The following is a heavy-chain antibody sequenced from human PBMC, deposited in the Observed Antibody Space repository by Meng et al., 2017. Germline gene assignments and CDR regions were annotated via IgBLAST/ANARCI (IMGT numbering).Heavy chain of an antibody. J-gene: IGHJ4*02. CDR2: INPNSGGT. D-gene: IGHD6-13*01. CDR3: ARGYSSSWYTDY. V-gene: IGHV1-2*06. CDR1: GYTFTGYY. Sequence: VQRVQAGAEGKKPGASVKVSCKASGYTFTGYYMHWVRQAPGQGLEWMGRINPNSGGTNYAQKFQGRVTMTRDTSISTAYMELSRLRSDDTAVYYCARGYSSSWYTDYWGQGTLVTVSS.